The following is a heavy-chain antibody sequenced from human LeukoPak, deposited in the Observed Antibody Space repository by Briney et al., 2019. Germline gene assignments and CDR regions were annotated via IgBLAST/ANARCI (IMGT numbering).Heavy chain of an antibody. CDR2: ISGTGGNT. D-gene: IGHD4-17*01. V-gene: IGHV3-23*01. Sequence: GGSLRLSCAASGFTFSNFAMSWVRQAPGKGLEWVSGISGTGGNTYYADSVKGRFSISRDNSKNTLDLQMNSLRAEDTAVYYCARNKWGDYTGSDYWGQGTLVTVSS. CDR1: GFTFSNFA. CDR3: ARNKWGDYTGSDY. J-gene: IGHJ4*02.